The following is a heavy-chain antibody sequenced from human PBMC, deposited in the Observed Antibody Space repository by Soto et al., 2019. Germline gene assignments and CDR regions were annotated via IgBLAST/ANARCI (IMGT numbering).Heavy chain of an antibody. Sequence: PGGSMRLSCGASGFTFSTYAMSWARQAPGKGLEWVSAISGSGGSTYYADSVKGRFTISRDNSKNTLYLQMNSLRTDDTAVYYGAKGGGRCRFACRGQGTLVTVS. CDR2: ISGSGGST. CDR1: GFTFSTYA. D-gene: IGHD2-15*01. J-gene: IGHJ4*02. CDR3: AKGGGRCRFAC. V-gene: IGHV3-23*01.